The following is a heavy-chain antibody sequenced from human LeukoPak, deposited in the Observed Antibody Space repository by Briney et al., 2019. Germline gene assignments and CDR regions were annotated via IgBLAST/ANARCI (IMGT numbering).Heavy chain of an antibody. Sequence: PGGSLRLSCAASGFTFSSYGMHWVRQAPGKGLEWVAFIRYDGSNKYYADSVKGRFTISRDNPKNTLYLQMNSLRAEDTAVYYCAKDLTYYYDSSGYGDAFDIWGQGTMVTVSS. J-gene: IGHJ3*02. CDR1: GFTFSSYG. CDR3: AKDLTYYYDSSGYGDAFDI. V-gene: IGHV3-30*02. D-gene: IGHD3-22*01. CDR2: IRYDGSNK.